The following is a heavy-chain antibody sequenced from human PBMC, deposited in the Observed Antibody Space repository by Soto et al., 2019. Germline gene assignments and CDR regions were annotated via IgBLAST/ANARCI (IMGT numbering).Heavy chain of an antibody. D-gene: IGHD3-3*01. CDR3: ARGRRITIFGVVTPGPFGMDV. CDR2: IYYSGST. V-gene: IGHV4-31*03. Sequence: QVQLQESGPGLVKPSQTLSLTCTVSGGSISSGGYYWSWIRQHPGKGLEWIGYIYYSGSTYYNPSLKSRFTISVDTSKNQFSLKLSSVTAADTAVYYCARGRRITIFGVVTPGPFGMDVWGQGTTVTVSS. CDR1: GGSISSGGYY. J-gene: IGHJ6*02.